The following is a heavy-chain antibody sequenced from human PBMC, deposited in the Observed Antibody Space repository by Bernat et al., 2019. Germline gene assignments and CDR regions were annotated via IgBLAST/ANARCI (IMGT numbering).Heavy chain of an antibody. CDR2: MSSSSSDI. CDR3: ARDVSSIVQGIISKLYYYYYMDV. Sequence: EVQLVESGGGLVKPGGSLRLSCAAAGFTFSSYSMNWGRQAPGKGLERVASMSSSSSDIYYADSVKGRFTISRDNAKNTLYLQMTSRGAEDTAVYYCARDVSSIVQGIISKLYYYYYMDVWGKGTTVTVSS. V-gene: IGHV3-21*01. CDR1: GFTFSSYS. J-gene: IGHJ6*03. D-gene: IGHD3-10*01.